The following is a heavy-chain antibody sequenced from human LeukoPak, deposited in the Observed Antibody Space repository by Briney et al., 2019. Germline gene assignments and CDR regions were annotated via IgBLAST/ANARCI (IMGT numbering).Heavy chain of an antibody. CDR2: ICGSGGST. J-gene: IGHJ4*02. CDR1: GFTFSSYA. D-gene: IGHD6-13*01. V-gene: IGHV3-23*01. Sequence: GGSLRLSCAASGFTFSSYAMSWVRQAPGKGLEWVSAICGSGGSTYYADSVKGRFTISRDNSKNTLYLQMNSLRAEDTAVYYCAKSSAPGIAAAGDLDYWGQGTLVTVSS. CDR3: AKSSAPGIAAAGDLDY.